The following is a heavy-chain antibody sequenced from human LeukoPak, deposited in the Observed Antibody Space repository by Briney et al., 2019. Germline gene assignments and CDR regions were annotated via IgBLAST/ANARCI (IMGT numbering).Heavy chain of an antibody. V-gene: IGHV1-8*01. CDR2: MNPNSGNT. D-gene: IGHD4-17*01. CDR1: GYTFISYD. Sequence: ASVKVSCKASGYTFISYDINWVRQATGQGLEWMGWMNPNSGNTDYAQRFQGRVTMTRNTSISTAYMELSSLRSEDTAVYYCARGDFCDYFLDYWGQGTLVTVSS. CDR3: ARGDFCDYFLDY. J-gene: IGHJ4*02.